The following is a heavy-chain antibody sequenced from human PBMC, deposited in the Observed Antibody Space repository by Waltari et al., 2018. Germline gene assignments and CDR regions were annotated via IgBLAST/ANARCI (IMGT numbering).Heavy chain of an antibody. CDR1: GFTFNNYG. CDR3: GKDQEGDPSCEVT. Sequence: EVQLLESGGGLVQPGGSLRLSCAASGFTFNNYGMIWVRPVPGKGLEWVSSISSSGGGTYYAESVKGRFTISRDNSRSTLSLQMNSLTAEDTAVYYCGKDQEGDPSCEVTWGQGTLVTVSS. D-gene: IGHD2-21*02. CDR2: ISSSGGGT. J-gene: IGHJ5*02. V-gene: IGHV3-23*01.